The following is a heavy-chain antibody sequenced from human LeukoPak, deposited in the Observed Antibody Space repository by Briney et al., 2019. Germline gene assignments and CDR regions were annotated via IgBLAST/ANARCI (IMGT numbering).Heavy chain of an antibody. Sequence: ASVNVSCKASGYTFISYYIHWVRQAPGQGREGMGLINPSSGNTPYAQQFQRRVTMTRDTSTSTVYMALSSLRSEDPAVYYCARHSLIGTTPFDYWGQGTLVTVPS. CDR2: INPSSGNT. CDR1: GYTFISYY. V-gene: IGHV1-46*01. CDR3: ARHSLIGTTPFDY. D-gene: IGHD1-20*01. J-gene: IGHJ4*02.